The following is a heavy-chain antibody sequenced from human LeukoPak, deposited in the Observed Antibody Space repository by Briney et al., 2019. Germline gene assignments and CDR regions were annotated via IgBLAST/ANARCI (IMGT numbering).Heavy chain of an antibody. V-gene: IGHV3-30*03. CDR3: AGGDYYFDY. CDR1: GFTFSSYG. D-gene: IGHD4-17*01. CDR2: ISYDGSNK. J-gene: IGHJ4*02. Sequence: HPGRSLRLSCAASGFTFSSYGMHWVRQAPGRGLEWVAVISYDGSNKYYADSVKGRFTIYRDNYKDTLYLQMDSLRAEDTALYYWAGGDYYFDYLGQGTLVTVSS.